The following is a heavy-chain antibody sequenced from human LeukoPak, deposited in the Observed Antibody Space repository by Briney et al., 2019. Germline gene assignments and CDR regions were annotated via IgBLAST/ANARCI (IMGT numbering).Heavy chain of an antibody. CDR2: INPNSGST. D-gene: IGHD1-14*01. J-gene: IGHJ3*02. Sequence: ASVKVSCMASGYTFTGYFMHWVRQAPGQGVEWMGWINPNSGSTNYAQKVQGRVTMTRDTSISTAYMELSRLTSDDTAVYYCARDNLADDAFDIWGQGTMVTVSS. CDR3: ARDNLADDAFDI. CDR1: GYTFTGYF. V-gene: IGHV1-2*02.